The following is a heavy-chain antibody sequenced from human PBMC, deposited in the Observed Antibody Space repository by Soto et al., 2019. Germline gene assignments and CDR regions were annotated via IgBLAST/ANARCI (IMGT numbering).Heavy chain of an antibody. V-gene: IGHV3-48*02. Sequence: EVQLVESGGGLVQPGGSLRLSCAASGFTFSSYSMNWVRQAPGKGLEWVSYISSSSSTIYYADSVKGRFTISRDNAKNSLYLQMTSLRDEDTAVYYCARASKLPHHWGQGTLVTVSS. D-gene: IGHD6-6*01. CDR3: ARASKLPHH. CDR1: GFTFSSYS. J-gene: IGHJ4*02. CDR2: ISSSSSTI.